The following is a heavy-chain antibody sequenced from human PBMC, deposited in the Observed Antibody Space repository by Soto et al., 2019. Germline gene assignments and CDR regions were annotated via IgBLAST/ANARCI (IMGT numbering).Heavy chain of an antibody. Sequence: EVQLVESGGGLVQPGGSPRLSCAASGFTFSSYWMHWVRQAPGKGLVWVSRINSDGSSTSYADSVKGRFTISRDNAKNTLYLQMNSLRAEDTAVYYCAREGYYGRAMNYWGQGTLVTVSS. D-gene: IGHD4-17*01. J-gene: IGHJ4*02. V-gene: IGHV3-74*01. CDR1: GFTFSSYW. CDR2: INSDGSST. CDR3: AREGYYGRAMNY.